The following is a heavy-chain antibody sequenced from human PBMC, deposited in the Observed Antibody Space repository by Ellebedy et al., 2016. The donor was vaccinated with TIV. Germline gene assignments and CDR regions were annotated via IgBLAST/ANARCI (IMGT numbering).Heavy chain of an antibody. J-gene: IGHJ3*02. CDR2: MNQDGSDK. Sequence: GESLKISCAASGFSFRSYWMTWVRQAPGKGLQWVANMNQDGSDKYYVDSVRGRFTISRDNAKNSLYLLMNNLSAEDTGVYFCATDGSYGDYLSPAHAFEMWGQGTKVTVSS. D-gene: IGHD4-17*01. V-gene: IGHV3-7*01. CDR1: GFSFRSYW. CDR3: ATDGSYGDYLSPAHAFEM.